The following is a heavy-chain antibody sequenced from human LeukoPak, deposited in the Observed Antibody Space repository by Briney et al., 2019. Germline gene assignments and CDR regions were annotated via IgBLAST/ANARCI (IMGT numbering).Heavy chain of an antibody. CDR1: GGTFRSHI. J-gene: IGHJ5*02. CDR2: ITPIINSA. Sequence: ASVKVSCKTSGGTFRSHIFSWVRQAPGQGLEWMGRITPIINSAKYAQKFRDRLTITADTSTGAAYMELSSLTPEDTALYYCTRVNLRGSQYNWFDPWGQGTLVIVSS. CDR3: TRVNLRGSQYNWFDP. V-gene: IGHV1-69*08. D-gene: IGHD1-26*01.